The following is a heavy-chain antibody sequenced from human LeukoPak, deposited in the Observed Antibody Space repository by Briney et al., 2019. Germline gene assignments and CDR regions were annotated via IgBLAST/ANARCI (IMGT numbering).Heavy chain of an antibody. CDR1: GGSISSYY. J-gene: IGHJ3*02. V-gene: IGHV4-59*08. CDR3: ARHSPGGARKAFDI. CDR2: IYYSGST. Sequence: SETLSLTCNVSGGSISSYYWSWIQQAPGKGLEWMGYIYYSGSTNYNPSLKSRVTISVDTSKNQVSLKLSSVTAADTAVYYCARHSPGGARKAFDIWGQGTMVTVSS. D-gene: IGHD3-16*01.